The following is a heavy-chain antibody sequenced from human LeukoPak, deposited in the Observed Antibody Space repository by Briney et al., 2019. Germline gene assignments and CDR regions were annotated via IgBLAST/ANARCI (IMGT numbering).Heavy chain of an antibody. CDR2: INPSSGST. V-gene: IGHV1-46*01. J-gene: IGHJ4*02. D-gene: IGHD5-18*01. CDR1: GYTFTTYY. CDR3: ARVLGAHRYGSIDH. Sequence: ASVKVSCKASGYTFTTYYMHWVRQAPGQGLEWMGIINPSSGSTSYAQMFQGRVTMTRDTSTSTVYMELSSLRSEDTAIYYCARVLGAHRYGSIDHWGQGTLVTVSS.